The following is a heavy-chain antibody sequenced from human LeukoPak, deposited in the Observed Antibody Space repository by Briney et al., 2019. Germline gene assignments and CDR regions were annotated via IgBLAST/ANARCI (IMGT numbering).Heavy chain of an antibody. CDR3: AKDEDYGDYVLSY. D-gene: IGHD4-17*01. J-gene: IGHJ4*02. Sequence: PGRSLRLSCAASGFIFSDYGMHWVRQAPGKGLEWVAVISYDGSNKYSADSVKGRFTISRDNSKNTLYLQMNSLRAEDTAVYYCAKDEDYGDYVLSYWGQGTLVTVSS. V-gene: IGHV3-30*18. CDR1: GFIFSDYG. CDR2: ISYDGSNK.